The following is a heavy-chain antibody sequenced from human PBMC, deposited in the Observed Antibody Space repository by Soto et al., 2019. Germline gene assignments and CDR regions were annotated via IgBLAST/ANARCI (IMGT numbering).Heavy chain of an antibody. Sequence: EVQLLESGGGLVQPGGSLRLSCAASGFTFSSIAMNWVRQAPGKGLEWVSGITGGGDSTFYADSVKGRFTISRVQSKNTVYLQMNSLRAEDTAVYYCVKKIAGTTTSGAYWYFDLWGRGTLVTVSS. V-gene: IGHV3-23*01. D-gene: IGHD1-26*01. CDR2: ITGGGDST. J-gene: IGHJ2*01. CDR1: GFTFSSIA. CDR3: VKKIAGTTTSGAYWYFDL.